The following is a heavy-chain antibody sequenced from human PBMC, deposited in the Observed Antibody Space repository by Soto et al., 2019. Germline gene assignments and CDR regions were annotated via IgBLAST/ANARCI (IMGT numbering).Heavy chain of an antibody. CDR2: ISGSGGRT. Sequence: EVQLLESGGGLVQPGGSLRLSCAASGFTFSSYAMSWVRQAPGRGLEWVSAISGSGGRTYYADSVKGRFTISRDNSKNTLYLQMNSLRAEDTAVYYCAKALRTHDAFDIWGQGTMVTVSS. J-gene: IGHJ3*02. V-gene: IGHV3-23*01. CDR1: GFTFSSYA. CDR3: AKALRTHDAFDI. D-gene: IGHD3-16*01.